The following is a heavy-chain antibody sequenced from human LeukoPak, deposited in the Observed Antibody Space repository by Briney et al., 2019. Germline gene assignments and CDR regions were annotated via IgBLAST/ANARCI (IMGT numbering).Heavy chain of an antibody. Sequence: PGGSLRLSCAASGFTFSSYAMHWVRQAPGKGLEWVAVISYDGSNKYYADSVKGRFTISRDNSKNTLYLQMNSLRAEDTAVYYCARGTQWLVHLDYWGQGTLVTVSS. CDR1: GFTFSSYA. D-gene: IGHD6-19*01. J-gene: IGHJ4*02. V-gene: IGHV3-30*04. CDR2: ISYDGSNK. CDR3: ARGTQWLVHLDY.